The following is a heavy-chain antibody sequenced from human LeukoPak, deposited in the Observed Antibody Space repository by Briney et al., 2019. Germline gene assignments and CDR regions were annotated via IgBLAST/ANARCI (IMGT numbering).Heavy chain of an antibody. CDR1: GFTFSSYG. CDR3: AKADYDSSGYCDY. CDR2: ISYDGSNK. J-gene: IGHJ4*02. V-gene: IGHV3-30*18. Sequence: GGSLRLSCVASGFTFSSYGMHWVRQAPGKGLEWVAVISYDGSNKYYADSVKGRFTISRDNSKNTLYLQMNSLRAEDTAVYYCAKADYDSSGYCDYWGQGTLVTVSS. D-gene: IGHD3-22*01.